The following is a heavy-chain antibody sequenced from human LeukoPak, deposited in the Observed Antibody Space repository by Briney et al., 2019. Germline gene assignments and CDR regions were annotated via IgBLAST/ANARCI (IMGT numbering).Heavy chain of an antibody. CDR3: ARDKWSSGYQTYYFDY. J-gene: IGHJ4*02. V-gene: IGHV4-59*01. CDR2: IYYSGST. CDR1: VGSISRYY. D-gene: IGHD3-22*01. Sequence: PSETLSLTCTVSVGSISRYYWSWIRQPPGKGLEGMGYIYYSGSTNYNPSLSSRVTISLDTSKNQFSLKLSSVTAPDTAVYYCARDKWSSGYQTYYFDYWGQGTLVTVSS.